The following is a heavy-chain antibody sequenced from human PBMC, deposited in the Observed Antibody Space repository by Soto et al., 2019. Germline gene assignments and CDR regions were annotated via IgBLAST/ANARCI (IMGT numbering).Heavy chain of an antibody. CDR2: IIPIFGAP. CDR3: AGSPEWSYALNEAVISTFGFY. D-gene: IGHD3-3*01. CDR1: GDTFSKYA. V-gene: IGHV1-69*01. Sequence: QVRLVQSGTEVKKPGSSVKVSCQASGDTFSKYAISWVLQAPGQGLEWMGGIIPIFGAPTHAQKFQGRVTITADESTTTVYMDLTRLTSEDTAVYSCAGSPEWSYALNEAVISTFGFYWGQGTRVTVSS. J-gene: IGHJ4*02.